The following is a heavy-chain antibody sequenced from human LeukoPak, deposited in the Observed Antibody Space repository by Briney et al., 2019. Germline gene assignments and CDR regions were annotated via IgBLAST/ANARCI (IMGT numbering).Heavy chain of an antibody. CDR2: IYYSGST. CDR1: GGSISSYY. J-gene: IGHJ4*02. V-gene: IGHV4-59*01. D-gene: IGHD6-19*01. Sequence: SETLSLTCTVSGGSISSYYWSWIRQPPGKGLEWIGYIYYSGSTNYNPSLKSRVTISVDTSKNQFSLKLSSVTAVDTAVYYCARDRRYSSGWYGIDYWGQGTLVTVSS. CDR3: ARDRRYSSGWYGIDY.